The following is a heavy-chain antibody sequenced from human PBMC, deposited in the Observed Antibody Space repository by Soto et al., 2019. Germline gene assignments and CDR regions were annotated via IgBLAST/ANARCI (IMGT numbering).Heavy chain of an antibody. CDR1: GFTISTYH. CDR2: ISTDLRAL. J-gene: IGHJ6*02. V-gene: IGHV3-48*02. Sequence: GGSLRLSCAASGFTISTYHLNWVRQAPGKGLEWVSYISTDLRALYYADSVRGRFTISRDNAKNSLYLQMTSLRDEDTGVYYRTRDGRRGYDMDVWGQGTTVTVS. CDR3: TRDGRRGYDMDV. D-gene: IGHD1-26*01.